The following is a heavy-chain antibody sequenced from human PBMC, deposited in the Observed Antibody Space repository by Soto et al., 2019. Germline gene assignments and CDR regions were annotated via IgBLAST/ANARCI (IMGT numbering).Heavy chain of an antibody. CDR2: ISGNGNRI. Sequence: PVWSLRLSCAASGFTFSDYEINWVRQAPGRGLEWVSSISGNGNRIDYADSVKGRFTISRDNAQNSVFLQMSRRGAEDTAAYYCVRSWGLRCSSTRGYSPRLAPWGQGTSVTVSS. J-gene: IGHJ5*02. CDR3: VRSWGLRCSSTRGYSPRLAP. V-gene: IGHV3-48*03. D-gene: IGHD2-2*01. CDR1: GFTFSDYE.